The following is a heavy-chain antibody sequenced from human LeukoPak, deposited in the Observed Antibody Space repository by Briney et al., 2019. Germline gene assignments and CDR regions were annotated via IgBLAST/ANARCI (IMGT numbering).Heavy chain of an antibody. CDR2: FDPEDGET. V-gene: IGHV1-24*01. CDR1: GYTLTELS. D-gene: IGHD2/OR15-2a*01. Sequence: GASVKVSCKVSGYTLTELSMHWVRQAPGKGLEWMGGFDPEDGETIYAQKFQGRVTMTEDTSTDIAYMELSSLRSEDTAVYYCATQGNKQPKNYGMDVWGQGTTVTVSS. J-gene: IGHJ6*02. CDR3: ATQGNKQPKNYGMDV.